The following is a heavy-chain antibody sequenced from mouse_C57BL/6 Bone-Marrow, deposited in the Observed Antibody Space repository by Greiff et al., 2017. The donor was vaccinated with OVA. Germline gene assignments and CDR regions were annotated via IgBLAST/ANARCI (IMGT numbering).Heavy chain of an antibody. J-gene: IGHJ2*01. CDR2: INPSTGGT. CDR3: ASSRGYDGYPLFDY. Sequence: EVQLQQSGPELVKPGASVKISCKASGYSFTGYYMNWVKQSPEKSLEWIGEINPSTGGTTYNQKFKAKATLTVDKSSSTAYMQLKSLTSEDSAVYYCASSRGYDGYPLFDYWGQGTTLTVSS. D-gene: IGHD2-3*01. CDR1: GYSFTGYY. V-gene: IGHV1-42*01.